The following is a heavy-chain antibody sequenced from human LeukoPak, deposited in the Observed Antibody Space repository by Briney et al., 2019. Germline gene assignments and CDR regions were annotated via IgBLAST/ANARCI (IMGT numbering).Heavy chain of an antibody. CDR3: AKDLAFGTTNYFDY. J-gene: IGHJ4*02. V-gene: IGHV3-23*01. D-gene: IGHD1-7*01. CDR1: GFTFSSYA. CDR2: ISGSGGST. Sequence: GGSLRLSCAASGFTFSSYAMSWVRQAPGKGLEWVSAISGSGGSTYYADSVKGRFTISRDNSKNTLYLQMNSLRADDTAVYYCAKDLAFGTTNYFDYWGQGTLVTISS.